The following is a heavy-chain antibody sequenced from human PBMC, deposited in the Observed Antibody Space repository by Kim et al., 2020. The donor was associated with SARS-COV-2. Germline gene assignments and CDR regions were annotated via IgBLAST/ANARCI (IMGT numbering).Heavy chain of an antibody. D-gene: IGHD6-6*01. CDR1: GDSISSNSG. V-gene: IGHV4-39*01. Sequence: SETLSLTCTVSGDSISSNSGWRWIRQAPGKGLEWIGTVIYSGNAFYNPSLKSRVTISLDSSKTQISLKVTSVTAADTAVYYCVTVVTSAFHFWGQGTMVT. CDR3: VTVVTSAFHF. J-gene: IGHJ3*01. CDR2: VIYSGNA.